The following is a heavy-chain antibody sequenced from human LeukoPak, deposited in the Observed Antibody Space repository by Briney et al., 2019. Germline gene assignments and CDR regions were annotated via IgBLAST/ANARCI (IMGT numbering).Heavy chain of an antibody. J-gene: IGHJ4*02. V-gene: IGHV3-23*01. CDR3: ARYISWYLDD. CDR1: GFSFGSYD. CDR2: ISGGGGTT. Sequence: GGSLRLSCAAYGFSFGSYDMSWVRQPPGKGLEWVSAISGGGGTTYYADSVKGRFTISRDNSKNTLFLQMSSLGAEDTAVYYCARYISWYLDDWGQGMLVTVSS. D-gene: IGHD6-6*01.